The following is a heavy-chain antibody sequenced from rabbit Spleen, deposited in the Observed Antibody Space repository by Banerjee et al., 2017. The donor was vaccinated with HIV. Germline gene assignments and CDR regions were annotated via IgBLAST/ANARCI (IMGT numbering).Heavy chain of an antibody. Sequence: QSLEESGGDPVKPGASLTLTCTASGISFSSSYYMCWVRQPPGKGLEWIACIYAGSSGRTYSAPWAKGRFTISKTSSTTVTLQMTSLTVADTATYFCARDVGTSFSTYGMDLWGPGTLVTVS. J-gene: IGHJ6*01. CDR3: ARDVGTSFSTYGMDL. V-gene: IGHV1S40*01. CDR2: IYAGSSGRT. CDR1: GISFSSSYY. D-gene: IGHD8-1*01.